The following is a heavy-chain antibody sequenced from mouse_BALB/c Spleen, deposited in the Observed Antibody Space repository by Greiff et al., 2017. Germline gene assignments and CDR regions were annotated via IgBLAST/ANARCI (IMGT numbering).Heavy chain of an antibody. Sequence: EVQLQESGAELVKPGASVKLSCTASGFNIKDTYMHWVKQRPEQGLEWIGRIDPANGNTKYDPKFQGKATITADTSSNTAYLQLSSLTSEDTAVYYCARRGVRLLRYFDVWGAGTTVTVSS. D-gene: IGHD2-10*01. CDR2: IDPANGNT. CDR1: GFNIKDTY. J-gene: IGHJ1*01. CDR3: ARRGVRLLRYFDV. V-gene: IGHV14-3*02.